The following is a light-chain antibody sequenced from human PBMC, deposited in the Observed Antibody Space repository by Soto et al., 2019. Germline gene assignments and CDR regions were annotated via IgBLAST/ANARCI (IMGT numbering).Light chain of an antibody. CDR1: ISNIATNY. Sequence: QSVLTQPPSVSGTPGQRVTISCSGGISNIATNYVHWFQQLPGTAPNVLSNRDNQRPSGVPDRFSGSKSGTSASLAISGLRSEDEAEYYCAAWDDTVRSYVFGTGTKVTVL. CDR2: RDN. J-gene: IGLJ1*01. CDR3: AAWDDTVRSYV. V-gene: IGLV1-47*01.